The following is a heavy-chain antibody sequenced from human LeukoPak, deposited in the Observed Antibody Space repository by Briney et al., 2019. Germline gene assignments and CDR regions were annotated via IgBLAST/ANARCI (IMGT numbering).Heavy chain of an antibody. CDR1: GGTFNSYA. D-gene: IGHD3-10*01. Sequence: GASVTVSCKASGGTFNSYANSWVRQAPAQGLEWMGGIIPIFGTANYAQKFQGRVTITADESTSTAYMELSSLRSEDTAVYYCASHFGVRPFDYWGQGTLVTVSS. CDR3: ASHFGVRPFDY. CDR2: IIPIFGTA. J-gene: IGHJ4*02. V-gene: IGHV1-69*01.